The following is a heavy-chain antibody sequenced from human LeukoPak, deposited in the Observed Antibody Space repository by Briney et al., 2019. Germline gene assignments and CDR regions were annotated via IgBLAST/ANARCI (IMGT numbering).Heavy chain of an antibody. CDR2: INSDGSST. D-gene: IGHD6-19*01. CDR3: ARIESLWLPFDY. Sequence: GGFLRLSCAASGFTFSSDWMHWVRQAPGKGLVWVSRINSDGSSTTYADSVQGRFTISRDNAKNTLYLQMNSLRADDTAVYYCARIESLWLPFDYWGQGTLVTVSS. J-gene: IGHJ4*02. CDR1: GFTFSSDW. V-gene: IGHV3-74*01.